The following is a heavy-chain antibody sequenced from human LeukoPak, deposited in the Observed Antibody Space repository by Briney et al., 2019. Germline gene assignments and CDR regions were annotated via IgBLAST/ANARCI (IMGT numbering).Heavy chain of an antibody. D-gene: IGHD5-12*01. V-gene: IGHV3-30*02. Sequence: GGSLRLSCAASGFTFSSYGMHWVRQAPGKGLEWVAFIRYDGSNKYYADSAKGRFTISRDNSKNTLYLQMNSLRAEDTAVYYCAKEGEVATTPGAFDYWGQGTLVTVSS. CDR1: GFTFSSYG. CDR2: IRYDGSNK. J-gene: IGHJ4*02. CDR3: AKEGEVATTPGAFDY.